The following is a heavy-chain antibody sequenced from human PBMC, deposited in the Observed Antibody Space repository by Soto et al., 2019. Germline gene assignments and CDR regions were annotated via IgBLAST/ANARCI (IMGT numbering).Heavy chain of an antibody. CDR3: ARDWGIGFYHFVS. J-gene: IGHJ4*02. Sequence: SETLSLTSEGSGYSISTGFNWVCIRQPPGKGMEWIWSIYHSGRTYYNLSLKSRVTISAETSKNQISLKLISVTAADTALYYCARDWGIGFYHFVSWCEGTLVPLYS. V-gene: IGHV4-38-2*02. CDR2: IYHSGRT. CDR1: GYSISTGFN. D-gene: IGHD6-19*01.